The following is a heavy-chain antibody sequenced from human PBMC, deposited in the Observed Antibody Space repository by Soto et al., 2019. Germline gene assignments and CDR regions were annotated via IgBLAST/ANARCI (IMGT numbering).Heavy chain of an antibody. V-gene: IGHV3-23*01. Sequence: PGGSLSLSCAASGFTFSSYAMSWVRQAPGKGLEWVSAISGSGGSTYYADSVKGRFTIPRDNSKNTLYLQMNSLRAEDTAVYYCAKDRLYKGSSPIDYWGQGTLVTVSS. D-gene: IGHD6-6*01. CDR3: AKDRLYKGSSPIDY. CDR2: ISGSGGST. J-gene: IGHJ4*02. CDR1: GFTFSSYA.